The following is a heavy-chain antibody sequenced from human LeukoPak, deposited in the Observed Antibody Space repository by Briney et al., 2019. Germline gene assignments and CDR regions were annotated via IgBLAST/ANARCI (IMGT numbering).Heavy chain of an antibody. CDR1: GFTFSHYW. CDR3: ARTSGGRLAVAVDS. J-gene: IGHJ4*02. Sequence: GSLRLFCAASGFTFSHYWMTWVRQAPGKGLEWVANIKEDGSERYYVDSVKGRFTISRDNAKNSVYLQMASLRAEDTAVYYCARTSGGRLAVAVDSWGQGTLVTVSS. D-gene: IGHD6-19*01. V-gene: IGHV3-7*05. CDR2: IKEDGSER.